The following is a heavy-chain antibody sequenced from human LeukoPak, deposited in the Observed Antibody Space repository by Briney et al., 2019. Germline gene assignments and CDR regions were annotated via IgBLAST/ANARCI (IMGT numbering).Heavy chain of an antibody. Sequence: PGGSLRLSCAASGFSFSSYTMNWDRQAPGEGLEWVSHITKSGSTIYHADSVKGRFTISRDNAKNSLYLQMNSLRDEDTAVYYCARGINYAFDIWGQGTMVTVSS. CDR3: ARGINYAFDI. J-gene: IGHJ3*02. D-gene: IGHD1-7*01. V-gene: IGHV3-48*02. CDR1: GFSFSSYT. CDR2: ITKSGSTI.